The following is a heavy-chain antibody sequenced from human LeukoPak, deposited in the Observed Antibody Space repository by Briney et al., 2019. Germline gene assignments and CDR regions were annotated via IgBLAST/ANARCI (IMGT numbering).Heavy chain of an antibody. J-gene: IGHJ4*02. CDR2: IWYDGSNK. V-gene: IGHV3-33*01. Sequence: PRGSLRLSCAASEFTFSSYGMHWVRQAPGKGLEWVAVIWYDGSNKYYADSVKGRFTISRDNSKNTLYLQMNSLRAEDTSIYYCARAWASMVRGVINPDYWGQGTLVTVSS. CDR3: ARAWASMVRGVINPDY. CDR1: EFTFSSYG. D-gene: IGHD3-10*01.